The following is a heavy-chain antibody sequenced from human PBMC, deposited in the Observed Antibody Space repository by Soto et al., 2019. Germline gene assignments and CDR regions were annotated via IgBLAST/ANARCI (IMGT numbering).Heavy chain of an antibody. J-gene: IGHJ4*02. CDR2: IDPGDSSA. Sequence: GESLKISCHGSGYTFLSFWIVWVRQVPGKGLEWVGRIDPGDSSATYSPTFQGHVTISADSSTRSAYVQWRSLRASDTAIYFCARRYCSRADCYSDSWGQGSLVTVSS. CDR3: ARRYCSRADCYSDS. CDR1: GYTFLSFW. D-gene: IGHD2-2*01. V-gene: IGHV5-10-1*01.